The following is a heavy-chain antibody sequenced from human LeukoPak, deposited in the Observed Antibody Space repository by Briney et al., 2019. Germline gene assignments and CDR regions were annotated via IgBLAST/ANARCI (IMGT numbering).Heavy chain of an antibody. V-gene: IGHV4-34*12. CDR3: ARARYSTTWHGDFLH. J-gene: IGHJ1*01. CDR1: GGSFSGYY. Sequence: SETLSLTCAVYGGSFSGYYWSWIRQPPGKGLEWIGETIHRGSTNYNPSLKSRVTISADTSKNQFSLELSSVSAADTAVYYCARARYSTTWHGDFLHWGQGTLVTVSS. CDR2: TIHRGST. D-gene: IGHD2-2*01.